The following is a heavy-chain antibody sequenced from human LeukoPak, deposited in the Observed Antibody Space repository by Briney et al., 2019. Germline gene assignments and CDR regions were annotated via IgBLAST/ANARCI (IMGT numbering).Heavy chain of an antibody. Sequence: GGSLRLSCAASGFTFTNYAMSWIRQAPGKGLEWVSAISAGGGNTDYADSVKGRFTISRDNSKNTVFLQMNSLRAEDTGVYYCANRISGSSYWGQGTLVTVSS. CDR2: ISAGGGNT. CDR1: GFTFTNYA. CDR3: ANRISGSSY. J-gene: IGHJ4*02. V-gene: IGHV3-23*01. D-gene: IGHD1-26*01.